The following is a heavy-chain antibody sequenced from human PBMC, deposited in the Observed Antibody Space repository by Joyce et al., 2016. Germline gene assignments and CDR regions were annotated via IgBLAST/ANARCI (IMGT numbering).Heavy chain of an antibody. CDR3: VRVRQSGNMNDY. CDR1: GGTRSGYA. V-gene: IGHV1-69*06. J-gene: IGHJ4*02. Sequence: QMQLVQSGAEVKKPGSSVKVSCRAFGGTRSGYAISWVRQAPGQGLEWMGGITPIFATAKYAQKFQTRLTITADKSTNTAYMELSSLRSEDTAIYYCVRVRQSGNMNDYWGQGTQVTVSS. CDR2: ITPIFATA.